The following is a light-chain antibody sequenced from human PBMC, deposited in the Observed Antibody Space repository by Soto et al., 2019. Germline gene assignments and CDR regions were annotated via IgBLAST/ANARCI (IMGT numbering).Light chain of an antibody. CDR1: QSLVHSDGRTY. V-gene: IGKV2-30*02. CDR3: LVGTHGVT. Sequence: LMTQSPLSLPVTLGQPASISCRSSQSLVHSDGRTYLSWFQQRPGQSPRRLIYKVSNRDSGVPDRFSGGGSGTDFTRRISRVEAEDVGVYYCLVGTHGVTFGQGTRLEIK. J-gene: IGKJ5*01. CDR2: KVS.